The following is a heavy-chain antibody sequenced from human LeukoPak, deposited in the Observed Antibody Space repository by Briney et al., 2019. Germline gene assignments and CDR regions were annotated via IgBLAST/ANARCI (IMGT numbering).Heavy chain of an antibody. CDR3: ARGKYGSGSYFNY. CDR2: IYHSGST. CDR1: GYSISSGYY. Sequence: PSETLSLTCTVSGYSISSGYYWGWIRQPPGKGLEWIGSIYHSGSTYYNPSLKSRVTISVDTSKNQFSLKLSSVTAADTAVYYCARGKYGSGSYFNYWGQGTLVTASS. J-gene: IGHJ4*02. V-gene: IGHV4-38-2*02. D-gene: IGHD3-10*01.